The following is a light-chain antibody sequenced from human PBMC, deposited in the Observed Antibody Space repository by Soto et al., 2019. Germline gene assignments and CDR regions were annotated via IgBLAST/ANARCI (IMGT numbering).Light chain of an antibody. CDR2: GAS. Sequence: IRMTQSPPAVSTSTGDVGTIRFRASQDIHIYLAWYQQKPGKAPKVLISGASTLHNGVPSRFSGRGSGTDFTLTISRLEPEDFAVYYCQQYGSSSTFGQGTRLEIK. V-gene: IGKV1-8*01. J-gene: IGKJ5*01. CDR1: QDIHIY. CDR3: QQYGSSST.